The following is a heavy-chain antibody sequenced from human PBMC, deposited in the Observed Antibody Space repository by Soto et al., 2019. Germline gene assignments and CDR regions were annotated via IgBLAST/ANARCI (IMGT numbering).Heavy chain of an antibody. CDR2: IFHDGTA. CDR1: GVSISSGNW. Sequence: SETLSLTCAVSGVSISSGNWWTWVRQTPQRGLEYIGEIFHDGTANYYPSFERRVAISVDTSKNQFSLKLTSVTAEDTAVYYCAKDLGLTTFMYYFDYWGQGTLVTVSS. D-gene: IGHD3-16*01. CDR3: AKDLGLTTFMYYFDY. V-gene: IGHV4-4*02. J-gene: IGHJ4*02.